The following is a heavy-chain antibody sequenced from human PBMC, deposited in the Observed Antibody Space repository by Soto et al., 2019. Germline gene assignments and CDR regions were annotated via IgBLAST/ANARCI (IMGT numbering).Heavy chain of an antibody. D-gene: IGHD3-3*01. CDR2: IYWDGDK. J-gene: IGHJ5*02. CDR1: GFSLSTSGAA. CDR3: AHRETMTIFGLIIDNGIWFDP. Sequence: QINLIESGPTLVNPTQTLTLTCTFSGFSLSTSGAAVGWVRQPPGRALAWLALIYWDGDKRYTASLGTRLTNPKDTSMNQVVLTLTNVDPADTATYYCAHRETMTIFGLIIDNGIWFDPWGQGTRGHRLL. V-gene: IGHV2-5*02.